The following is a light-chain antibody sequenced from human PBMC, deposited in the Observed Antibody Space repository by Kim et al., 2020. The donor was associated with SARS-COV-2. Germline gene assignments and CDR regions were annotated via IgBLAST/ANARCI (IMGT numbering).Light chain of an antibody. CDR1: QSISSW. J-gene: IGKJ2*02. CDR2: DAS. V-gene: IGKV1-5*01. CDR3: QQYNSYPWT. Sequence: SASLGDRVTITCRASQSISSWLAWYQQKPGKAPKLLIYDASSLESGVPSRFSGSGSGTEFTLTISSLQPDDFATYYCQQYNSYPWTFGQGTKLEI.